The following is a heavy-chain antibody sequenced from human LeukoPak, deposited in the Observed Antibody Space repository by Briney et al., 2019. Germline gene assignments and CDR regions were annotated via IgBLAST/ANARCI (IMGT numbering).Heavy chain of an antibody. D-gene: IGHD2-2*01. CDR3: ARGSEVVPAANIDY. J-gene: IGHJ4*02. CDR1: GYTFTSYD. CDR2: MNPNSGNT. V-gene: IGHV1-8*01. Sequence: ASVKVSCKASGYTFTSYDINWVRQATGQGLEWMGWMNPNSGNTGYAQKFQGRVTMTRNTSISTAYMELSSLRSGDTAVYYCARGSEVVPAANIDYWGQGTLVTVSS.